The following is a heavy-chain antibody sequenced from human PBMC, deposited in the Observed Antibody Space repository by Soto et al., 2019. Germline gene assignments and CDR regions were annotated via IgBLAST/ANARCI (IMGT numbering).Heavy chain of an antibody. Sequence: QVQLVQSGAEVKKPGSSVKVSCKASGGTFSSYTISWVRQAPGQGLEWMGRIIPILGIANYAQKFQGRVTITAEKSTSTAYMELSSLRSEDTAVYYCARLGSSNIAAVYYFDYGGQGTLVTVSS. D-gene: IGHD6-13*01. V-gene: IGHV1-69*02. CDR1: GGTFSSYT. J-gene: IGHJ4*02. CDR2: IIPILGIA. CDR3: ARLGSSNIAAVYYFDY.